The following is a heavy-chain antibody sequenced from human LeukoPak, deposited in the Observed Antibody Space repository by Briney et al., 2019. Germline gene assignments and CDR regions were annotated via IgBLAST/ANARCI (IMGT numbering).Heavy chain of an antibody. J-gene: IGHJ4*02. D-gene: IGHD3-22*01. CDR3: ARDRYYYDSSGYAYYFDY. CDR2: INAGNGNT. CDR1: GYTFTIYA. V-gene: IGHV1-3*01. Sequence: ASVKVSCTASGYTFTIYAMHWVRQAPGQRLEWMGWINAGNGNTKYSQKFQSRVTITRDTSASTAYMELSSLRSEDTAVYYCARDRYYYDSSGYAYYFDYWGQGTLVTVSS.